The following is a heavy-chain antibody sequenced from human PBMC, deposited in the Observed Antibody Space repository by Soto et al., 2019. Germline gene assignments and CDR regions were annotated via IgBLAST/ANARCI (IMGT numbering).Heavy chain of an antibody. CDR3: AGAYGGYADY. J-gene: IGHJ4*02. D-gene: IGHD5-12*01. V-gene: IGHV4-59*01. CDR1: GGSISSYY. Sequence: PSETLSLTCTVSGGSISSYYWSWIRQPPGKGLEWIGYIYYSGSTNYNPSLKSRVTISVDTSKNQFSLKLSSVTAADTAVYYCAGAYGGYADYWGQGALVTVLL. CDR2: IYYSGST.